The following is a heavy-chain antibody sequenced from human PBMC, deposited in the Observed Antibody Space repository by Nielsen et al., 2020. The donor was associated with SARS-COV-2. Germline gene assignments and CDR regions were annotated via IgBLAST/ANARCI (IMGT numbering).Heavy chain of an antibody. Sequence: ASVKVSCKTSGYRFSSSGIGWVRQAPGQGLEWMGYISTYNGNTKYAQKFQGRVTITADKSTSTAYMELSSLRSEDTAVYYCASYMGLSSWYEIDYWGQGTLVTVSS. D-gene: IGHD6-13*01. CDR1: GYRFSSSG. CDR2: ISTYNGNT. J-gene: IGHJ4*02. V-gene: IGHV1-18*01. CDR3: ASYMGLSSWYEIDY.